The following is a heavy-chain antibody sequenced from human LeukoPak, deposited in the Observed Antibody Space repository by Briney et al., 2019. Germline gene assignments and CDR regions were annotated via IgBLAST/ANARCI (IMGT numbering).Heavy chain of an antibody. D-gene: IGHD5-24*01. CDR3: AREEIRSWFDP. CDR1: GDSISSYY. J-gene: IGHJ5*02. V-gene: IGHV4-4*07. Sequence: SETLSLTCTVSGDSISSYYWSWIRQPAGEGLEWIGRIYPSGSTNYNPSLKSRVTISVDTSKNQFSLKLSSVTAADTAVYYCAREEIRSWFDPWGQGTLVTVSS. CDR2: IYPSGST.